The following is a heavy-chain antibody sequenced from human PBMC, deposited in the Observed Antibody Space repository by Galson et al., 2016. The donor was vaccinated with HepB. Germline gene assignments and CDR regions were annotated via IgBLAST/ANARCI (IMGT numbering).Heavy chain of an antibody. D-gene: IGHD5-12*01. CDR3: ARGLVATDQYDAFDV. V-gene: IGHV3-21*04. J-gene: IGHJ3*01. CDR2: VSSAGAYI. CDR1: GFTFSDHK. Sequence: SLRLSCAASGFTFSDHKMNWVRQAPGKGLEWVASVSSAGAYIHYGHSVKGRFTISRDNADQSLHLHMDSLRVEDTALYYCARGLVATDQYDAFDVWGQGAMVVVS.